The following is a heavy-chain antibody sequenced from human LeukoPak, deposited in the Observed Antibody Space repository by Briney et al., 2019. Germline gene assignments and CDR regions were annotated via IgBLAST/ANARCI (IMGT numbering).Heavy chain of an antibody. J-gene: IGHJ6*03. V-gene: IGHV4-59*12. CDR2: ISYSGNT. CDR3: ARGEGAPPYYYYYMDV. CDR1: GDSISSTYY. Sequence: SETLSLTCTVSGDSISSTYYWTWIRQPPGEGLEWIGYISYSGNTNYNPSLKSRVTISVDTSKNQFSLKLSSVTAADTAVYYCARGEGAPPYYYYYMDVWGKGTTVTVSS.